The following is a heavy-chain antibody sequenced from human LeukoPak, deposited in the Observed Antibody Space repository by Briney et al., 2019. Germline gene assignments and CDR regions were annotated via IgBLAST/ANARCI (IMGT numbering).Heavy chain of an antibody. Sequence: PSQTLSLTCTVSGGSISSGDYYWSWIRQPPGKGLEWIGYIYYSGSTYYNPSLKSLVTISVDTSKNQFSLKLSSVTAADTAVYYCARASSTYYYDSSGYYPFDYWGQGTLVTVSS. D-gene: IGHD3-22*01. J-gene: IGHJ4*02. CDR3: ARASSTYYYDSSGYYPFDY. CDR1: GGSISSGDYY. V-gene: IGHV4-30-4*01. CDR2: IYYSGST.